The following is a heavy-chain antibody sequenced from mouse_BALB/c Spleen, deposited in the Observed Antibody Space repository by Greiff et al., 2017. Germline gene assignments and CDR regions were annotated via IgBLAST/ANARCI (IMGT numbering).Heavy chain of an antibody. CDR1: GYTFTGYT. V-gene: IGHV1-4*01. J-gene: IGHJ3*01. CDR2: INPSSGYT. CDR3: ARYEAWFAY. Sequence: VQLQQSGAELARPGASVKMSCKASGYTFTGYTMHWVKQRPGQGLEWIGYINPSSGYTNYNQKFKDKATLTADKSSSTAYMQLSSLTSEDSAVYYCARYEAWFAYWGQGTLVTVSA. D-gene: IGHD2-12*01.